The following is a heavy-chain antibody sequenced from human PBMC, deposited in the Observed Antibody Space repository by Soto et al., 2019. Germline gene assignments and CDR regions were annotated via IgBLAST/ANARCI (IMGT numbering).Heavy chain of an antibody. CDR2: IKSKTDGGTT. CDR3: TTARVMPSGHDY. V-gene: IGHV3-15*01. D-gene: IGHD3-16*01. J-gene: IGHJ4*02. Sequence: GGSLRLSCAASGFTFSSAWMSWVRQAPGKGLEWVGRIKSKTDGGTTDYAAPVKGRFTISRDDSKNTLYLQMNSLKTEDTAVYYCTTARVMPSGHDYWGQGTLVTVSS. CDR1: GFTFSSAW.